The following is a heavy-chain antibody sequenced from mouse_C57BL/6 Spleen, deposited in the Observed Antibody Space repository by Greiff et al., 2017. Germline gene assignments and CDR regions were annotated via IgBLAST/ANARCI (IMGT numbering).Heavy chain of an antibody. Sequence: EVKLQESGPELVKPGASVKISCKASGYSFTGYYMNWVKQSPEKSLEWIGEINPSTGGTTYNQKFKAKATLTVDKSSSTAYMQLKSLTSEDSAVYYCARSTRGSGYVYWGQGTTLTVSS. V-gene: IGHV1-42*01. CDR2: INPSTGGT. D-gene: IGHD3-2*02. CDR1: GYSFTGYY. J-gene: IGHJ2*01. CDR3: ARSTRGSGYVY.